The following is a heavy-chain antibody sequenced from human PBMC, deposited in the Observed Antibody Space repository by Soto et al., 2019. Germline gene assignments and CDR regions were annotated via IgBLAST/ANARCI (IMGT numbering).Heavy chain of an antibody. D-gene: IGHD3-10*01. CDR3: ACSVRFGDYNFDY. V-gene: IGHV4-30-4*01. CDR1: GGSISSGDYY. Sequence: SSETLSLTCTVSGGSISSGDYYWSWIRQPPGKGLEWIGYIYYSGSTYYNPSLKSRVTISVDTSKNQFSLKLSSVTAADTAVYYCACSVRFGDYNFDYWGQGTLVTVSS. CDR2: IYYSGST. J-gene: IGHJ4*02.